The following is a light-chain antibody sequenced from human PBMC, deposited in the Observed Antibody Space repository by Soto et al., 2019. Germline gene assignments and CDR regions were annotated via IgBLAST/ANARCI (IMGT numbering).Light chain of an antibody. CDR1: QSLLYGDGKTY. Sequence: VLTQARLSLYYTPGHPASMSCMYIQSLLYGDGKTYLYWYQHKPGQPPKLLIYWASTRVSGVPDRFSGSGSGTDFTLTISSLQAEDVAVYYCLKYYGPPQTFGKGTKVDIK. J-gene: IGKJ1*01. CDR2: WAS. V-gene: IGKV4-1*01. CDR3: LKYYGPPQT.